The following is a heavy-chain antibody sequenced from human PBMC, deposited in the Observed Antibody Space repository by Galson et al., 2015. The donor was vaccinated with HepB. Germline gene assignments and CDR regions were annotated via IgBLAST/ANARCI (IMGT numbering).Heavy chain of an antibody. CDR1: GYAFTSYY. CDR2: INPSGGST. J-gene: IGHJ4*02. D-gene: IGHD2-15*01. Sequence: SVKVSCKASGYAFTSYYMHWVRQAPGQGLEWMGIINPSGGSTSYAQKFQGRVTMTRDTSTSTVYMELSSLRSEDTAVYYCARTRYCSGGSCYSEPVDYWGQGPLVTVSS. CDR3: ARTRYCSGGSCYSEPVDY. V-gene: IGHV1-46*01.